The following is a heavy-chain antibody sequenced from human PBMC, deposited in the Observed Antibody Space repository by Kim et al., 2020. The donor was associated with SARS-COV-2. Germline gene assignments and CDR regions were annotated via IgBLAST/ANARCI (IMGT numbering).Heavy chain of an antibody. D-gene: IGHD6-6*01. Sequence: LKCRVTISVDTSKNQFSLKRSSVTAADTAGYYCAREGGGGPEYSSSIDYWGQGTLVTVSS. J-gene: IGHJ4*02. CDR3: AREGGGGPEYSSSIDY. V-gene: IGHV4-59*01.